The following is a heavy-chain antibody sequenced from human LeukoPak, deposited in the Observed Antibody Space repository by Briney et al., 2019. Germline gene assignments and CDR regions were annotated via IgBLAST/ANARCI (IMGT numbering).Heavy chain of an antibody. D-gene: IGHD4-17*01. CDR1: GYTFTNYA. Sequence: ASVKVSCKASGYTFTNYAVHWVRQAPGQRLEWMGWINAGNGNTKYSQKFQSRVTLTRDTSASTAYMEVGSLRSEDTAMYYCARVTTVTTDRFDFWGQGTLVTVSS. V-gene: IGHV1-3*01. CDR3: ARVTTVTTDRFDF. CDR2: INAGNGNT. J-gene: IGHJ4*02.